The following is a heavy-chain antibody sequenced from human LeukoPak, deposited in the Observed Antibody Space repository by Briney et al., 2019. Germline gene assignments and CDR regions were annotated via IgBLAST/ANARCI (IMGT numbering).Heavy chain of an antibody. CDR1: GFTFSDYY. D-gene: IGHD2-15*01. CDR2: IRNSGSAT. J-gene: IGHJ4*02. Sequence: GGSLRLSCTASGFTFSDYYMNWVRQAPGKGLEWISYIRNSGSATYYADSVEGRFTISRDNAKNSLYLQMNSLRAEDTAIYYCAKDDCSGGSCYSDYWGQGTLVTVSS. V-gene: IGHV3-11*01. CDR3: AKDDCSGGSCYSDY.